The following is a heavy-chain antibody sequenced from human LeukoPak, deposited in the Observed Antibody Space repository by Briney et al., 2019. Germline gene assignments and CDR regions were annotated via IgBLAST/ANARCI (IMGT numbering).Heavy chain of an antibody. J-gene: IGHJ3*02. CDR2: INPNSGGT. D-gene: IGHD3-22*01. Sequence: ASVKVSCKASGYTFTGYYMHWVRQAPGQGLGWMGWINPNSGGTNYAQKFQGRVTMTRDTSISTAYMELSRLRSDDTAVYYCARVRYYDSSGYYRPDDAFDIWGQGTMVTVSS. CDR3: ARVRYYDSSGYYRPDDAFDI. V-gene: IGHV1-2*02. CDR1: GYTFTGYY.